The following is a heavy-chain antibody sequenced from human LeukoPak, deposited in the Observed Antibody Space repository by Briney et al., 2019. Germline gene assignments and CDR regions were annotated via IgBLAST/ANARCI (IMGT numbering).Heavy chain of an antibody. Sequence: GGSLRLSCAASGFTFSSYAMSWVRQAPGKGLEWVSGISWNSGRLDYVDSVKGRFIISRDNAKNSLYLQTNSLRAEDTALYYCAKWSHTVGAKGGAFDIWGQGTMVTVSS. D-gene: IGHD1-26*01. CDR2: ISWNSGRL. CDR1: GFTFSSYA. CDR3: AKWSHTVGAKGGAFDI. J-gene: IGHJ3*02. V-gene: IGHV3-9*01.